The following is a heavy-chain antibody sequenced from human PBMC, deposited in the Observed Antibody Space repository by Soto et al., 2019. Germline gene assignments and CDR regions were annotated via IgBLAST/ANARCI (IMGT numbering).Heavy chain of an antibody. CDR3: ERCPNYDFWSGYYGGGYYGMDV. CDR1: GYTFTGYY. Sequence: QVQLVQSGAEVKKPGASVKVSCKASGYTFTGYYMHWVRQAPGQGLEWMGWINPNSGGTNYAQKFQGWVTMTRDTSTSTASMELSRLRSEDTAVYYCERCPNYDFWSGYYGGGYYGMDVWGQGTTVTVSS. J-gene: IGHJ6*02. V-gene: IGHV1-2*04. D-gene: IGHD3-3*01. CDR2: INPNSGGT.